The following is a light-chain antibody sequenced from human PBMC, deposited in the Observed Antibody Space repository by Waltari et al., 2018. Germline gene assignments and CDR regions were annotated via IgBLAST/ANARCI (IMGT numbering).Light chain of an antibody. Sequence: DIVMTQSPDSLAVSLGERATINCKPRQSVLYSSNNKNYLAWYQQKPGQPPKLLIYWASTRESGVPDRFSGSGSGTDFTLTISSLQAEDVAVHYCQQYYSTPFAFGGGTKVEIK. CDR1: QSVLYSSNNKNY. CDR2: WAS. V-gene: IGKV4-1*01. J-gene: IGKJ4*01. CDR3: QQYYSTPFA.